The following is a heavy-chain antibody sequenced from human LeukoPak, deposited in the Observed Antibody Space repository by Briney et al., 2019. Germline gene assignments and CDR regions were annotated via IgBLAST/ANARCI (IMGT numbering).Heavy chain of an antibody. CDR2: VSDSGSTI. CDR1: GFTFSSYE. J-gene: IGHJ3*02. Sequence: GGSLRLSCAASGFTFSSYEFNWVRQAPGKGLEWVLYVSDSGSTIYYADSVKGRVTISRDNAKNSLYLQMNRLRAEDTAIYYCARLLGFDIWGQGTMVSVSS. CDR3: ARLLGFDI. V-gene: IGHV3-48*03.